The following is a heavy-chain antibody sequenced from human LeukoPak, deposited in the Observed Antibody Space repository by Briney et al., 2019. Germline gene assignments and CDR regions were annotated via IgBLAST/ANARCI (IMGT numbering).Heavy chain of an antibody. Sequence: PGGSLRLSCAASGFTFSSFEMSWVRQAPGKGLEWVSYISSSGNTIYYADSVKGRFTVSIDNAKNSLYLQMNSLRAEDTAVYYCARDPVPTDYWGQGTLVTVSS. CDR3: ARDPVPTDY. J-gene: IGHJ4*02. V-gene: IGHV3-48*03. D-gene: IGHD6-19*01. CDR1: GFTFSSFE. CDR2: ISSSGNTI.